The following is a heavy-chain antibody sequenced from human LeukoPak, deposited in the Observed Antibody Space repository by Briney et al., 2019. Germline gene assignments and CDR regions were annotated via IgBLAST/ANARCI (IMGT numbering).Heavy chain of an antibody. D-gene: IGHD3-22*01. V-gene: IGHV3-23*01. J-gene: IGHJ4*02. Sequence: GGSLRLTCAASGFTFSSYAMSWVRQAPGKGLEWVSAINDSGGSTYYADSVKGRFTISRDNFKNTLYLQMNSLRAEDTAVYYCATTYYYDSSGYWGQGTLVTVSS. CDR3: ATTYYYDSSGY. CDR1: GFTFSSYA. CDR2: INDSGGST.